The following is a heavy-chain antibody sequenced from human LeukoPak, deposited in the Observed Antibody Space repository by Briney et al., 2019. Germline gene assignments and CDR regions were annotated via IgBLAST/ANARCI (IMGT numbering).Heavy chain of an antibody. CDR1: GYSFTSYW. CDR2: IYPGDSDT. D-gene: IGHD3-9*01. CDR3: ARRYYDILTGYYSDDY. V-gene: IGHV5-51*01. J-gene: IGHJ4*02. Sequence: GESLKISCKGSGYSFTSYWIGWVRQMPGKGLEWMGIIYPGDSDTRYSPSFQGQVTISADKSISTAYLQWSSLKASDPAMYYCARRYYDILTGYYSDDYWGQGTLVTVSS.